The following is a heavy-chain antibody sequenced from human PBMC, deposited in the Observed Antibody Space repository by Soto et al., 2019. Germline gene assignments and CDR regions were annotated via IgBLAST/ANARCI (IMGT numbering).Heavy chain of an antibody. V-gene: IGHV5-51*01. CDR3: AREGKDGYNYPHYYYGMDV. CDR2: IYPGDSDT. D-gene: IGHD5-12*01. J-gene: IGHJ6*02. CDR1: GYSFTSYW. Sequence: GEPLKISCKVSGYSFTSYWIGWVRQMPGKGLEWMGIIYPGDSDTRYSPSFQGQVTISADKSISTAYLQWSSLKASDTAMYYCAREGKDGYNYPHYYYGMDVWGQGTTVTVSS.